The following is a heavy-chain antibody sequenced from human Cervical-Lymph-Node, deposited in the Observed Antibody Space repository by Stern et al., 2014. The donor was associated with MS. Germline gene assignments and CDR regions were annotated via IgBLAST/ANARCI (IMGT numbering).Heavy chain of an antibody. J-gene: IGHJ4*02. CDR1: GGSISNSSYY. CDR2: IHSSGRT. V-gene: IGHV4-31*03. CDR3: AREGGRGAVGS. D-gene: IGHD1-26*01. Sequence: QLQLQESGPGLVKPSQTLSLICTVSGGSISNSSYYWSWIRQHPGKGLEWIGYIHSSGRTYYNPSLKSRLTISIDTSNNHFSLKLTSVTAADTAVYYCAREGGRGAVGSWGQGTLVTVSS.